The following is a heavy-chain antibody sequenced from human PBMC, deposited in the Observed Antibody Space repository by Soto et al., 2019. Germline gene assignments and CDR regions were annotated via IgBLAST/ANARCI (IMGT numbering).Heavy chain of an antibody. V-gene: IGHV3-23*01. J-gene: IGHJ4*02. CDR1: GFTFSSYA. D-gene: IGHD1-1*01. Sequence: HPGGSLRLSCAASGFTFSSYAMSWVRQAPGKGLEWVSAISGSGGSTYYADSVKGRFTISRDNSKNTLYLQMNSLRAEDTAVYYCAKDPRNWNDVWDWGQGTLVTVSS. CDR3: AKDPRNWNDVWD. CDR2: ISGSGGST.